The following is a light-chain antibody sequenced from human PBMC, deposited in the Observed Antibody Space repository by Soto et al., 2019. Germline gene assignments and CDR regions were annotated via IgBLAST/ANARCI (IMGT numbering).Light chain of an antibody. CDR2: GAS. CDR1: QSVSSSS. CDR3: QQYGRSPLT. J-gene: IGKJ1*01. V-gene: IGKV3-20*01. Sequence: ESVLTQSPGTLSLSPGERATLSCRASQSVSSSSLAWYQQKPGQAPRLLIYGASSRATGIPDRFSGSGSGTDFTLTISRLEPEDFAVYYCQQYGRSPLTFGQGTKVEI.